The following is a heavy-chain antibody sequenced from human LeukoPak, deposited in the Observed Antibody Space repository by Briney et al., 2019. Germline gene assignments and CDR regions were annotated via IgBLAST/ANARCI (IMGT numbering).Heavy chain of an antibody. CDR1: GFTFSSYD. Sequence: GGSLRLSCAASGFTFSSYDMHWVRQATGKGLXXXXXXGTAGDTYYPGSVKGRFTISRENAKNSLYLQMNSLRAGDTAVYYCARGHSYGYVKSWFDPWGQGTLVTVSS. D-gene: IGHD5-18*01. CDR2: XGTAGDT. CDR3: ARGHSYGYVKSWFDP. V-gene: IGHV3-13*01. J-gene: IGHJ5*02.